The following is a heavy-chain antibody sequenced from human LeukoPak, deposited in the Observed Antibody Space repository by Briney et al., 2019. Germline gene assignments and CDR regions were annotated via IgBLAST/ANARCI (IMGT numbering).Heavy chain of an antibody. D-gene: IGHD4-17*01. CDR2: INHSGST. CDR3: ARGVRY. CDR1: GGSFSGYY. V-gene: IGHV4-34*01. J-gene: IGHJ4*02. Sequence: SETLSLTCAVYGGSFSGYYWSWIRQPPGKGLEWIGEINHSGSTNYNPSLKSRVTISVDTSKNQFSLRLSSVTAADTAVYYCARGVRYWGQGTLVTVSS.